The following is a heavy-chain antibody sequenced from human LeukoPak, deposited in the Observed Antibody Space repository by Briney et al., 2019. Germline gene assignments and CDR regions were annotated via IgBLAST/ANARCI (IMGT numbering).Heavy chain of an antibody. Sequence: SETLSLTCTVSGGSISSYYWSWIRQPAGKGLEWIGRIYTSGSTNYNPSLKSRVTMSVDTSKNQFSLKLSSVTAADTAVYYCVKGYCSGGSCYGRFDLWGQGTLVTVSS. J-gene: IGHJ5*02. CDR1: GGSISSYY. CDR2: IYTSGST. D-gene: IGHD2-15*01. CDR3: VKGYCSGGSCYGRFDL. V-gene: IGHV4-4*07.